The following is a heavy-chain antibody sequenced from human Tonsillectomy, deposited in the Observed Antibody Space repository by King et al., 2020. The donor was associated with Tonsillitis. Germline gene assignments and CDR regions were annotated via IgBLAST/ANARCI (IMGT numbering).Heavy chain of an antibody. CDR2: INHSGST. V-gene: IGHV4-34*01. CDR1: DGSFSDYY. Sequence: VQLQQWGAGLLKPSETLSLTCAVYDGSFSDYYWSWIRQPPGKGLEWIGEINHSGSTNYKSSLEGRVTISVDTSKNQFSLRLRSVTAADTAVYYCSRGPVDHAFDYWGQGALVTVSS. CDR3: SRGPVDHAFDY. J-gene: IGHJ4*02. D-gene: IGHD1-14*01.